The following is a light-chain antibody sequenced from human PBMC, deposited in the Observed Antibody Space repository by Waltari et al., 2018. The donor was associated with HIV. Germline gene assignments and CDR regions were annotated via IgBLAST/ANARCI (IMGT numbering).Light chain of an antibody. Sequence: QSALTHPASVSGSPGQSIPLSCTGTSSDVGGYNYVSWYQQHPGNAPKLMIYEVSNRHAGVSNRFSGSKSGNTASLTISGLQAEDEADYYCSSYTSSSTSQVFGTGTKVTVL. CDR1: SSDVGGYNY. CDR2: EVS. J-gene: IGLJ1*01. V-gene: IGLV2-14*01. CDR3: SSYTSSSTSQV.